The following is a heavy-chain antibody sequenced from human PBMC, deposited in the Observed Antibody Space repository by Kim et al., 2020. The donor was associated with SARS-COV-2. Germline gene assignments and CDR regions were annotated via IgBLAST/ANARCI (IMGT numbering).Heavy chain of an antibody. J-gene: IGHJ4*02. CDR3: AREPARSSSCDY. V-gene: IGHV3-74*01. CDR1: GFTFSTYW. D-gene: IGHD6-13*01. CDR2: IKGDGSRT. Sequence: GGSLRLSCAASGFTFSTYWMSWVRQAPGKGLVWVARIKGDGSRTNYADSVKGRFTISRDNAKNTLYLQMNSLRAEDTAAYYCAREPARSSSCDYWGEGTLVTVSS.